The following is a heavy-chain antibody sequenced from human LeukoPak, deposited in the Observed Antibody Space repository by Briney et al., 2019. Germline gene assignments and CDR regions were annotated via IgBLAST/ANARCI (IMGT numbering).Heavy chain of an antibody. J-gene: IGHJ4*02. CDR3: AKRGESDGLYYFDS. V-gene: IGHV3-64D*06. CDR1: GFTFSSYA. Sequence: PGGSLRLSCSASGFTFSSYAMDCVRQAPGKGLEYVSTISSNGGSTYYADSVKGRFTISRDDSKNTLYLRMSSLRAEDTAVYYCAKRGESDGLYYFDSWGQGTLVTVSS. D-gene: IGHD3-10*01. CDR2: ISSNGGST.